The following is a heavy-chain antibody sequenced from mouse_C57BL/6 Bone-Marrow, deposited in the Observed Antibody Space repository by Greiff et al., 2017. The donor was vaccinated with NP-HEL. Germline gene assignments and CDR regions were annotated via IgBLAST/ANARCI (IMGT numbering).Heavy chain of an antibody. D-gene: IGHD1-1*01. CDR1: GYAFTNYL. CDR2: INPGSGGT. J-gene: IGHJ1*03. V-gene: IGHV1-54*01. Sequence: QVQLQQSGAELVRPGTSVKVSCKASGYAFTNYLIEWVKQRPGQGLEWIGVINPGSGGTNYNEKFKGKATLTADKSSSTAYMQLSSLTSEDSAVYFCARGGTTVVAPYWYFDVWGTGTTVTVSS. CDR3: ARGGTTVVAPYWYFDV.